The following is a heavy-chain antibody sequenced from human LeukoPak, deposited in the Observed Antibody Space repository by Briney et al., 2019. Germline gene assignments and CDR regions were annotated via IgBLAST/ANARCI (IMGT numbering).Heavy chain of an antibody. CDR3: ARGPFCSGDTCYSQYFDY. CDR2: ISAYNGNT. Sequence: ASVTVSCKASGYTFTTYGISWVRQAPGQGLEWMGWISAYNGNTNYAQKLQGRVTMTTDTSTSTAYMELRSLRSDDTAVYYCARGPFCSGDTCYSQYFDYWGQGTLVTVSS. D-gene: IGHD2-15*01. CDR1: GYTFTTYG. J-gene: IGHJ4*02. V-gene: IGHV1-18*01.